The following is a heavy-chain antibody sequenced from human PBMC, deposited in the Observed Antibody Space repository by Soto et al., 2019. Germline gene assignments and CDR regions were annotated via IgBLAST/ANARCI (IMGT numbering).Heavy chain of an antibody. CDR2: VTPYKADT. V-gene: IGHV1-18*04. D-gene: IGHD5-12*01. CDR1: GYTLTSYG. Sequence: GASVKVSCKASGYTLTSYGVTWVRQAPGQGLEWLGRVTPYKADTNSAQNLQGRVTMATDTSTNTAYLELRSLRSDDTAVYFCATDGPSNSGNLYAFDIWGQGTMVTVSS. CDR3: ATDGPSNSGNLYAFDI. J-gene: IGHJ3*02.